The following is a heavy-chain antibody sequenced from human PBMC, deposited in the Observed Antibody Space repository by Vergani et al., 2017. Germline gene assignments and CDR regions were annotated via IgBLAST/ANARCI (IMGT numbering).Heavy chain of an antibody. CDR1: GLTFSSYS. CDR2: ISSSSSFI. Sequence: EVQLVESGGGLVKPGGSLRLSCAASGLTFSSYSMNWVRQAPGKGLEWVSSISSSSSFIYYADSVKGRFTISRDNAKNSLYLHMNSLRAEDTAVYYCAKDMVHRLASYYFDYWGQGTLVTVSS. CDR3: AKDMVHRLASYYFDY. V-gene: IGHV3-21*01. J-gene: IGHJ4*02. D-gene: IGHD3-10*01.